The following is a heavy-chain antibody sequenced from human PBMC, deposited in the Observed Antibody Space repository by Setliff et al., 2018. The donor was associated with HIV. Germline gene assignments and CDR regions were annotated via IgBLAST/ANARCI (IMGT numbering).Heavy chain of an antibody. D-gene: IGHD3-10*01. CDR3: ARGALLAVFDFDH. CDR2: VNVGNGDT. Sequence: ASVKVSCKASGYTFTRYGISWVRQAPGQGLEWMGWVNVGNGDTKYSQDLQGRITITRDTSANTAYMELSRLRSDDTAVYFCARGALLAVFDFDHWGHGTLVTSPQ. CDR1: GYTFTRYG. V-gene: IGHV1-18*01. J-gene: IGHJ4*01.